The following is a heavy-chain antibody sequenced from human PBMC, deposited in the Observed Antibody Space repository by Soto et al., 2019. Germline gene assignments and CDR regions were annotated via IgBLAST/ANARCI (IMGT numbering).Heavy chain of an antibody. V-gene: IGHV3-23*01. CDR3: AKFYYGDYSYYYYGMDV. CDR1: GFTFSSYA. Sequence: EVQVLESGGGLVQPGGSLRLSCAASGFTFSSYAMSWVRQAPGKGLEWVSAISGSGDSTRYADSVQGRFTISRDTSKHTPYLQMNSLRAEDTAVYYCAKFYYGDYSYYYYGMDVWGQGTTATVSS. D-gene: IGHD4-17*01. CDR2: ISGSGDST. J-gene: IGHJ6*02.